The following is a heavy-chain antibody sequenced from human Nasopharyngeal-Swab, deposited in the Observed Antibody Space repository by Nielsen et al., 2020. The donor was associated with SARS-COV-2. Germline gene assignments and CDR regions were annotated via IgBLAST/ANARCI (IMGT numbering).Heavy chain of an antibody. J-gene: IGHJ4*02. V-gene: IGHV4-34*01. CDR2: INHSGST. Sequence: SETLYLTCAVYGGSFSGYYWSWIRQPPGKGLEWIGEINHSGSTNYNPSLKSRVTISVDTSKNQFSLKLSSVTAADTAVYYCARGPIRGYSYGFGYFDYWGQGTLVTVSS. CDR1: GGSFSGYY. D-gene: IGHD5-18*01. CDR3: ARGPIRGYSYGFGYFDY.